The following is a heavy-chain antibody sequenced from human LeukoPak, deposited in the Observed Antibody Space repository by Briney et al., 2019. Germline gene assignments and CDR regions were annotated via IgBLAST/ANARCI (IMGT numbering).Heavy chain of an antibody. CDR3: ARESLDCSSTSCLPPGNAFDI. Sequence: ASVKVSCKASGYTFTSYGISWVRQAPGQGLEWMGWISAYNGNTNYAQKLQGRVTMTTDTSTSTAYMELRSLRSDDTAVYYCARESLDCSSTSCLPPGNAFDIWGQGTMVTVSS. J-gene: IGHJ3*02. CDR2: ISAYNGNT. V-gene: IGHV1-18*01. D-gene: IGHD2-2*01. CDR1: GYTFTSYG.